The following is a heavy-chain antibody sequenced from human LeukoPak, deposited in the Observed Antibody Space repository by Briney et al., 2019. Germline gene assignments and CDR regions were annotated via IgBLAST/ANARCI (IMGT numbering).Heavy chain of an antibody. J-gene: IGHJ3*02. D-gene: IGHD1-26*01. V-gene: IGHV4-30-4*01. CDR1: GGSISSGDYY. CDR2: IYYSGST. CDR3: ARGGNSGSYAAAFDI. Sequence: PSETLSLTCTVSGGSISSGDYYWSWIRQPPGKGLEWIGYIYYSGSTYYNPSLKSRVTISVDTSKNQFSLKLSSVTAADTAVYNCARGGNSGSYAAAFDIWGQGTMVTVSS.